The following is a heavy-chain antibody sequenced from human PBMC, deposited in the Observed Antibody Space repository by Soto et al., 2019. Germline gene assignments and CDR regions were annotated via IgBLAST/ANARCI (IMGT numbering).Heavy chain of an antibody. V-gene: IGHV3-23*01. CDR3: AKQGGYYDSTRPFDY. Sequence: PGGSLRLSCAASGFTFSSYAMSWVRQAPGKGLEWVSAISGSGGSTYYADSVKGRFTISRDNSKNTLYLQMNSLRAEDTAVYYCAKQGGYYDSTRPFDYWGQGTLVTVSS. CDR1: GFTFSSYA. D-gene: IGHD3-22*01. CDR2: ISGSGGST. J-gene: IGHJ4*02.